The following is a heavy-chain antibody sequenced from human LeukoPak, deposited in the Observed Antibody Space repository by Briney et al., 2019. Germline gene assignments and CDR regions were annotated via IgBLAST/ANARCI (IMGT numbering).Heavy chain of an antibody. V-gene: IGHV3-21*01. CDR2: ISTSSTYI. Sequence: GGSLRLSCAASGFTFSSYSMNWVRQAPGKGLEWVSSISTSSTYIYYADSVKGRFTISRDNSRNTLYLQMNSLRAEDTAVYYCAKGGLALLKLSSSWYGWYFDLWGRGTLVTVSS. CDR3: AKGGLALLKLSSSWYGWYFDL. CDR1: GFTFSSYS. D-gene: IGHD6-13*01. J-gene: IGHJ2*01.